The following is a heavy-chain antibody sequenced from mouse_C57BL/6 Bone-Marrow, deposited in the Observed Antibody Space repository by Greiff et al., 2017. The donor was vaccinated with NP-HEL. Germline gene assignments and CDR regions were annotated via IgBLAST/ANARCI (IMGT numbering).Heavy chain of an antibody. V-gene: IGHV1-80*01. CDR3: ARGAY. CDR2: IYPGAGDT. J-gene: IGHJ3*01. Sequence: QVQLQQSGAELVKPGASVKISCKASGYAFSSYWMNWVKQRPGKGLEWIGQIYPGAGDTKYNGKFKDKASLTEDKSSSTVYMQLSSLTSEDSAVYFCARGAYWGQGTLVTVSA. CDR1: GYAFSSYW.